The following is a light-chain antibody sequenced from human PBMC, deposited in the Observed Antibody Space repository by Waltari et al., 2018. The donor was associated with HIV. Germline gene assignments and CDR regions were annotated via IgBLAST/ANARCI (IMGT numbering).Light chain of an antibody. J-gene: IGKJ1*01. V-gene: IGKV3-15*01. CDR3: QQYNNWPPGWT. Sequence: EIVMTQSPATLSVSPGDRATLSCRASQFLTNNLAWYQQKPGQAPRLLIYCASTRATGIPARFNGSGSGTEFTLTISSLQSEDFAVYYCQQYNNWPPGWTFGQGTKVEIK. CDR2: CAS. CDR1: QFLTNN.